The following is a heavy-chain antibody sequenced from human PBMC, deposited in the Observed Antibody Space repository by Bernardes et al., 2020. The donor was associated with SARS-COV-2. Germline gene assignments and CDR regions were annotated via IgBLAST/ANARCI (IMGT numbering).Heavy chain of an antibody. CDR1: GDSITNYY. V-gene: IGHV4-59*01. Sequence: SETLSLTCTVSGDSITNYYWNWIRQPPGKGLEWIGYIHDSGDTTYNPSLMSRATMSMDMSKNQFSLKLNSVTAADTAVYYCAREYSSFDHWGQGLLVTVSS. CDR3: AREYSSFDH. J-gene: IGHJ4*02. D-gene: IGHD3-22*01. CDR2: IHDSGDT.